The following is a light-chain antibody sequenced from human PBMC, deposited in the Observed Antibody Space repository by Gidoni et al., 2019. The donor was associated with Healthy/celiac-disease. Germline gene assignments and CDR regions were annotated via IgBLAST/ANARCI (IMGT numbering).Light chain of an antibody. J-gene: IGKJ2*01. CDR3: QQYGSSPPYT. V-gene: IGKV3-20*01. CDR2: GAS. CDR1: QSVSSSY. Sequence: EIVLTQSPGTLSLSPGERATLSCRASQSVSSSYLDWYQQKPGQAPRLLIYGASSRATGIPDRFSGNGSGTDFTLTISRLEPEDFAVYYCQQYGSSPPYTFGQGTKLEIK.